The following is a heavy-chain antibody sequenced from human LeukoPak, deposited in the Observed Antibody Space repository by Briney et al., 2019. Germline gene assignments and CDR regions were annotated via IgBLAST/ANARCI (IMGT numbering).Heavy chain of an antibody. CDR1: GGSFSGYY. CDR3: ARDRNYDFWSGSIDY. Sequence: SETLSLTCAVYGGSFSGYYWSWIRQPPGKGLEWIGEINHSGSTNYNPSLKSRVTISVDTSKNQFSLKLSSVTAADTAVYYCARDRNYDFWSGSIDYWGQGTLVTVSS. V-gene: IGHV4-34*01. D-gene: IGHD3-3*01. CDR2: INHSGST. J-gene: IGHJ4*02.